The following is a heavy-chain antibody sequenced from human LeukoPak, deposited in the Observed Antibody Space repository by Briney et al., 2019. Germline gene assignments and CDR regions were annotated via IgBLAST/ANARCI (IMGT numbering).Heavy chain of an antibody. CDR3: ARQGRRGYYYGSGSYEGGGGMDV. CDR2: IYYSGST. D-gene: IGHD3-10*01. Sequence: SETLSLTCTVSGGSISSYYWSWIRQPPGKGLEWIGYIYYSGSTNYNPSLKSRVTISVDTSKNQFSLKLSSVTAADTAMYYCARQGRRGYYYGSGSYEGGGGMDVWGQGTTVTVSS. V-gene: IGHV4-59*08. J-gene: IGHJ6*02. CDR1: GGSISSYY.